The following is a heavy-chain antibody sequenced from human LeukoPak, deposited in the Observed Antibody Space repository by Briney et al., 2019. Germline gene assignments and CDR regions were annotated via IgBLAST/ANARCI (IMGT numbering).Heavy chain of an antibody. CDR3: AKDLRYYYDSSGYLRY. V-gene: IGHV3-23*01. J-gene: IGHJ4*02. CDR1: GFTFSSYA. D-gene: IGHD3-22*01. Sequence: GGPLRLSCAASGFTFSSYAMSWVRQAPGKGLEWVSAISGSGGSTYYADSVKGRFTISRDNSKNTLYLQMNSLRAEDTAVYYCAKDLRYYYDSSGYLRYWGQGTLVTVSS. CDR2: ISGSGGST.